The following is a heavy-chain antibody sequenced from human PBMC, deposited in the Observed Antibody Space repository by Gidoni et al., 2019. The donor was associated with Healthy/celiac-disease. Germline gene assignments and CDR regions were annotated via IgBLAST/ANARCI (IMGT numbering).Heavy chain of an antibody. D-gene: IGHD6-13*01. V-gene: IGHV3-21*01. CDR1: GFTFSSHS. Sequence: EVHLVESGGGLVKPGGSLRLPCAASGFTFSSHSMNWVRQAPGKGLEWVSSISSTSSYIYYADSVKGRFTISRDNAQNSLFLQMNSLRAEDTAVYYCARDQAGIIAAGPPPTDYWGQGTLVTVSS. CDR2: ISSTSSYI. J-gene: IGHJ4*02. CDR3: ARDQAGIIAAGPPPTDY.